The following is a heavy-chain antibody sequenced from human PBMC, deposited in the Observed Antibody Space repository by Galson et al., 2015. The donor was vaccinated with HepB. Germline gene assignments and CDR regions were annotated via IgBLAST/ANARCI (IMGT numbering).Heavy chain of an antibody. CDR2: ISYDGTDK. CDR1: GFTFSNYG. J-gene: IGHJ4*02. Sequence: SLRLSCAASGFTFSNYGLHWVRQAPGKGLEWVAVISYDGTDKYYADSVKGRFTISRDNSKNTLYLQMNSLRGEDTAVYYCAKGTDNHGPGYWGQGTLVTVSS. V-gene: IGHV3-30*18. CDR3: AKGTDNHGPGY. D-gene: IGHD1-1*01.